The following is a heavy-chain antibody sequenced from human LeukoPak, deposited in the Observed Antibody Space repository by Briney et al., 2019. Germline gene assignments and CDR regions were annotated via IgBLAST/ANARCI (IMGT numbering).Heavy chain of an antibody. J-gene: IGHJ4*02. CDR1: GGSISSYY. V-gene: IGHV4-4*07. D-gene: IGHD3-22*01. CDR3: AREDYYDSSFDY. CDR2: IYTSGST. Sequence: SETLSLTCTVSGGSISSYYWSWIRQPAGRGLEWTGRIYTSGSTNYNPSLKSRVTMSVDTSKNQFSLKLSSVTAADTAVHYGAREDYYDSSFDYWGQGTLVTVSS.